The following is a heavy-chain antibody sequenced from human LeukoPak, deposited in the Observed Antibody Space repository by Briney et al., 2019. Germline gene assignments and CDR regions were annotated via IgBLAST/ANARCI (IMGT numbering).Heavy chain of an antibody. CDR3: AAYSGSYGGSFDY. Sequence: ATVKVSCKASGYTFTDYYMNWVRQAPGQGLEWMGWINPNSGGTNSAQKFQGRVTMTRDTSISTAYMELNRLTSDDTAVYYCAAYSGSYGGSFDYWGQGTLVTVSS. V-gene: IGHV1-2*02. CDR2: INPNSGGT. J-gene: IGHJ4*02. D-gene: IGHD1-26*01. CDR1: GYTFTDYY.